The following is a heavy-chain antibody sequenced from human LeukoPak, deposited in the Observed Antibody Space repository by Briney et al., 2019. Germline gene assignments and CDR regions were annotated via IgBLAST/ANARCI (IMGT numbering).Heavy chain of an antibody. Sequence: SVKVTCKASGGTFSSYAISWVRQAPGQGLEWMGGIIPIFGTANYAQKFQGRVTITADESTSTAYMELSSLRSEDTAVYYCARSAAAGLNWFDPWGQGTLVTVSS. CDR1: GGTFSSYA. CDR2: IIPIFGTA. V-gene: IGHV1-69*13. D-gene: IGHD6-13*01. CDR3: ARSAAAGLNWFDP. J-gene: IGHJ5*02.